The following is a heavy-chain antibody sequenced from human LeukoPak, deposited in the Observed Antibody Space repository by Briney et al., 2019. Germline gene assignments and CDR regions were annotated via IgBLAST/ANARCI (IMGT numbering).Heavy chain of an antibody. V-gene: IGHV4-34*01. J-gene: IGHJ4*02. CDR2: INHSGST. CDR1: GGSFSGYY. D-gene: IGHD1-26*01. Sequence: SETLSLTCAVYGGSFSGYYWSWIRQPPGKGLEWIGEINHSGSTNYNPSLKSRATISVDTSKNQFSLKLSSVTAADTAVYYCARGRGARYDYWGQGTLVTVSS. CDR3: ARGRGARYDY.